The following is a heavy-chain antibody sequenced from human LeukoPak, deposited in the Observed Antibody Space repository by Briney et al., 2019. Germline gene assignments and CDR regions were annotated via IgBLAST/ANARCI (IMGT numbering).Heavy chain of an antibody. Sequence: PSETLSLTCTVSGGSISSYYWSWIRQPAGKGLEWIGRINTSGSTNYNPSLKSRVTISVDTSKNQFSLKLSSVTAADTAVYYCARAYYRRWRQQLSYYYYYMDVWGKGTTVTVSS. D-gene: IGHD6-13*01. CDR2: INTSGST. J-gene: IGHJ6*03. V-gene: IGHV4-4*07. CDR1: GGSISSYY. CDR3: ARAYYRRWRQQLSYYYYYMDV.